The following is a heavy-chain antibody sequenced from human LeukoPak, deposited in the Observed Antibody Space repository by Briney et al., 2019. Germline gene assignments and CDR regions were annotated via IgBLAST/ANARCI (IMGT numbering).Heavy chain of an antibody. CDR2: IHPSGIT. D-gene: IGHD4-17*01. V-gene: IGHV4-4*07. J-gene: IGHJ6*02. CDR1: GASINKDY. Sequence: SETLSLTCTVSGASINKDYWAWIRQPAGKGLEWIGRIHPSGITHQNPSLRGRVTMSIDASKNQFSLNLSSVTAADTAVYYCARPGPYGDYVDGMDVWGQGTTVTVSS. CDR3: ARPGPYGDYVDGMDV.